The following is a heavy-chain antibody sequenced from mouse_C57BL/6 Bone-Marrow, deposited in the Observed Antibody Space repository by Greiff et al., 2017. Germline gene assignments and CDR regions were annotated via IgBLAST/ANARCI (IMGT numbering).Heavy chain of an antibody. CDR3: ASTPPYGSSWYFDV. V-gene: IGHV1-85*01. Sequence: VMLVESGPELVKPGASVKLSCKASGYTFTSYDINWVKQRPGQGLEWIGWIYPRDGSTKYNEKFKGKATLTVDTSSSTAYMELHSLTSEDSAVYFCASTPPYGSSWYFDVWGTGTTVTVSS. J-gene: IGHJ1*03. D-gene: IGHD1-1*01. CDR1: GYTFTSYD. CDR2: IYPRDGST.